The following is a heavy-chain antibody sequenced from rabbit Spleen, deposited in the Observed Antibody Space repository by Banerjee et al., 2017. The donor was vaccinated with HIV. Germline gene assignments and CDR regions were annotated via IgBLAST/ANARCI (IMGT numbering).Heavy chain of an antibody. CDR1: GVSFSDRDV. Sequence: QEQLVESGGGLVKPEGSLTLTCKASGVSFSDRDVMCWVRQAPGKGLQWIACINTYTGKPVYATWAKGRFTISRTSSTTVTLQMTSLTAADTATYFCARDLASVVGWNFSLWGQGTLVTV. J-gene: IGHJ4*01. CDR3: ARDLASVVGWNFSL. CDR2: INTYTGKP. V-gene: IGHV1S45*01. D-gene: IGHD3-1*01.